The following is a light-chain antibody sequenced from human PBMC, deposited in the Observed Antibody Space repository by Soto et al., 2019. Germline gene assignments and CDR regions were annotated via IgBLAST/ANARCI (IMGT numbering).Light chain of an antibody. J-gene: IGLJ2*01. CDR3: QVWDSSSDHPRV. Sequence: SYELTQPPSVSVAPGKTARITCGGNNLGSKSVHWYQQKPGQAPVLVIYYDSDRPSGIPERFSGSNSGNTATLTISRVEAGDEADYYCQVWDSSSDHPRVFGGGTQLTVL. CDR2: YDS. CDR1: NLGSKS. V-gene: IGLV3-21*04.